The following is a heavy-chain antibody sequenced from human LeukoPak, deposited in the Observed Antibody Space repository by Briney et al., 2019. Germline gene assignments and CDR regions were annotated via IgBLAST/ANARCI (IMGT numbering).Heavy chain of an antibody. CDR3: ARDHSPGWFDP. J-gene: IGHJ5*02. V-gene: IGHV3-21*01. D-gene: IGHD4-11*01. CDR1: GFTFGSYS. Sequence: GGSLRLSCAASGFTFGSYSMNWVRQAPGKGLEWVSSISSSSTYIYYADSVKGRFTISRDNAKKSLYLQMNSLRAEDTAVYYCARDHSPGWFDPWGQGTLVTISS. CDR2: ISSSSTYI.